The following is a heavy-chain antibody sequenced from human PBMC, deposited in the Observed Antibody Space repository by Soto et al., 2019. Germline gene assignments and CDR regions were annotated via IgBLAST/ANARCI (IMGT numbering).Heavy chain of an antibody. CDR3: AREGYINWFDP. V-gene: IGHV4-59*01. CDR2: IYYSGST. J-gene: IGHJ5*02. D-gene: IGHD3-16*02. Sequence: SATLSLTCTVSGGSISSYYWSWIRQPPGKGLEWIGYIYYSGSTTYNPSLKSRVTISVDTSKNQFSLKLSSVTAADTAVYYCAREGYINWFDPWGQGTLVTVSS. CDR1: GGSISSYY.